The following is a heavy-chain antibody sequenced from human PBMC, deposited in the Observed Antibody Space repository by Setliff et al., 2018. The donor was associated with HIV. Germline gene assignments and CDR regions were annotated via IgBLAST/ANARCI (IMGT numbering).Heavy chain of an antibody. CDR3: ATPVTSRGYYYMDV. CDR2: FYYSGFT. D-gene: IGHD4-17*01. Sequence: SETLSLTCTVSGGSITSSLYYWTWIRQHPGKGLEWIGYFYYSGFTYYNPSLKSRVTISIDTSNNQFSLKLKSVTAADTAVYYCATPVTSRGYYYMDVWGKGTTVTVTS. V-gene: IGHV4-31*03. CDR1: GGSITSSLYY. J-gene: IGHJ6*03.